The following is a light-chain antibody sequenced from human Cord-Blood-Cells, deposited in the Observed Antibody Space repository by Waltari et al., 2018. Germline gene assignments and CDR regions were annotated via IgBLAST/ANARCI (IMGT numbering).Light chain of an antibody. CDR1: SGSIASNY. Sequence: NFMLTQPHSVSESPGKTVTIPCTRSSGSIASNYVQWYQQRPGSAPSTVIYEDNQRPSWVPDRFSGSIDSSSNSASLTISGLKTEDEADYYCQSYDSSNQVFGGGTKLTVL. CDR3: QSYDSSNQV. CDR2: EDN. V-gene: IGLV6-57*03. J-gene: IGLJ3*02.